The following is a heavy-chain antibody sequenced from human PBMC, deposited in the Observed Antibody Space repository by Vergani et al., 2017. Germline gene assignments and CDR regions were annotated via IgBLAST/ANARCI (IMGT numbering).Heavy chain of an antibody. D-gene: IGHD2/OR15-2a*01. Sequence: QVQLQESGPGLVRPSQTLSLTCTVSGCSISSCSYYWSWFRQPAGKGLEWIGRFYTGGGTSYNPSLKSRVTISVDTSKNQFSLQLSSVTAADTDVYYLDGDPLYMPHWPLLLLDMDVWGQGTTVTVSS. CDR1: GCSISSCSYY. V-gene: IGHV4-61*02. CDR2: FYTGGGT. J-gene: IGHJ6*02. CDR3: DGDPLYMPHWPLLLLDMDV.